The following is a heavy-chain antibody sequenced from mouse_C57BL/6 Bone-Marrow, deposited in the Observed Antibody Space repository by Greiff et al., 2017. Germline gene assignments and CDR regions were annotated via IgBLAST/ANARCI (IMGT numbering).Heavy chain of an antibody. CDR2: INPSSGYT. Sequence: QVQLQQSGAELARPGASVKMSCKASGYTFTSYTMHWVKQRPGQGLEWIGYINPSSGYTKSNQKFKDKATLTADKSSSTAYMQLSSLTSEDSAVXYCARGRVLREYWGQGTTLTVSS. D-gene: IGHD1-1*01. CDR1: GYTFTSYT. V-gene: IGHV1-4*01. CDR3: ARGRVLREY. J-gene: IGHJ2*01.